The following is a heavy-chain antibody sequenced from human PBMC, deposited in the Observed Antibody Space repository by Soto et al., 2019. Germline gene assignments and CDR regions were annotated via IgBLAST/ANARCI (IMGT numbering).Heavy chain of an antibody. D-gene: IGHD1-1*01. CDR1: GGSISSGGAYY. Sequence: SETLSLTCAVSGGSISSGGAYYWSWIRPSPGKGLEWIAYIYYSGSTNYNPSLKSRVTMSVDTSKNQFSLKLSSVTAADTAVYYCARHARNALSYVRTWGQGTLVTVSS. CDR3: ARHARNALSYVRT. J-gene: IGHJ5*02. CDR2: IYYSGST. V-gene: IGHV4-61*08.